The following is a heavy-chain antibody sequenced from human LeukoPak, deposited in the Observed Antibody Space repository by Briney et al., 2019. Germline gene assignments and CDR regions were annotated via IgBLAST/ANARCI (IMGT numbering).Heavy chain of an antibody. Sequence: LSLTCTVSGGSISSGDYYWSWIRQPPGNGLEWVSYISSSSSYTNYADSVKGRFTISRDNAKNSLYLQMNSLRAEDTAVYYCARAVITMVRGVIINFDYWGQGTLVTVSS. CDR1: GGSISSGDYY. CDR2: ISSSSSYT. J-gene: IGHJ4*02. V-gene: IGHV3-11*05. CDR3: ARAVITMVRGVIINFDY. D-gene: IGHD3-10*01.